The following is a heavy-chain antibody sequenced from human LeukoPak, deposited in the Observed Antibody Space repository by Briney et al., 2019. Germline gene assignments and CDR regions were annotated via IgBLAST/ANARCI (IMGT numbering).Heavy chain of an antibody. V-gene: IGHV3-23*01. D-gene: IGHD5-12*01. Sequence: TGGSLRLSCAASRFTFSSYGMSWVRQAPGKGLEWVSGISRNTGSTYYADSVKGRFTISRDNSKNTLCLQMNSLRAEDTAVYYCAKGRDSGFRPTDDYWGQGTLVTVSS. CDR2: ISRNTGST. CDR1: RFTFSSYG. CDR3: AKGRDSGFRPTDDY. J-gene: IGHJ4*02.